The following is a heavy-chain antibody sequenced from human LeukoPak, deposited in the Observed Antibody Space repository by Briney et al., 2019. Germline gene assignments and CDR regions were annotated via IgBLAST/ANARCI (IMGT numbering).Heavy chain of an antibody. CDR2: ISYSSSLT. V-gene: IGHV3-48*02. J-gene: IGHJ6*02. Sequence: PGGSLRLSCAASGFTFSSFGMNWVRQAPGKGLEWGSYISYSSSLTDYADSVKGRFTISRDNAKNSLSLQLNSLRDEDTAVYFCAKVIRGGYGMDVWGQGTTVTVSS. CDR3: AKVIRGGYGMDV. CDR1: GFTFSSFG. D-gene: IGHD3-10*01.